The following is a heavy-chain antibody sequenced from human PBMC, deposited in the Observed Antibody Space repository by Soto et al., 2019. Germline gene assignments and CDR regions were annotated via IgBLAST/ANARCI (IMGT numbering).Heavy chain of an antibody. CDR3: AREPRARGQQLVKGRTANWLDP. J-gene: IGHJ5*02. CDR2: INHSGST. D-gene: IGHD6-13*01. CDR1: EGSFGGYY. V-gene: IGHV4-34*01. Sequence: PSEPMSHTRAVEEGSFGGYYWSCIRKPPGKGLEGVGEINHSGSTNYNPSLKSRVTISVDTSKNQFSLKLSSVTAADTAVYYCAREPRARGQQLVKGRTANWLDPWGQGTLVTVSS.